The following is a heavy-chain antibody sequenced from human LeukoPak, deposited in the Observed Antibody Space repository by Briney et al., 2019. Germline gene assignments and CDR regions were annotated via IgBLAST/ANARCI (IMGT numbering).Heavy chain of an antibody. CDR3: ARGPPYCGGDCRNHNFDY. J-gene: IGHJ4*02. CDR1: GFTFSDYY. V-gene: IGHV3-11*04. Sequence: PGGSLRLSCAASGFTFSDYYMSWIRQAPGKGLEWVSYISSSGSTIYYADSVKGRFTISRDNAKNSLYLQMNSLRAEDTAVYYCARGPPYCGGDCRNHNFDYWGQGTLVTVSS. D-gene: IGHD2-21*01. CDR2: ISSSGSTI.